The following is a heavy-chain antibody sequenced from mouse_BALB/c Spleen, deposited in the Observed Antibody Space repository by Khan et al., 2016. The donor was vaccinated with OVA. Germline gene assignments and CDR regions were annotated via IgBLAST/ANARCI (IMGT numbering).Heavy chain of an antibody. CDR2: IWGDGST. J-gene: IGHJ4*01. CDR1: GFSLTGYG. CDR3: ARTYHANYTKAMDY. V-gene: IGHV2-6-7*01. Sequence: QVQLKQSGPGPVAPSQSLSITCTVSGFSLTGYGVNWVRQPPGKGLEWLGMIWGDGSTDYNSALKSRLSISKDNSKSQVFLKMNSLQTDDTARYYCARTYHANYTKAMDYWGQGTSVTVSS. D-gene: IGHD2-10*01.